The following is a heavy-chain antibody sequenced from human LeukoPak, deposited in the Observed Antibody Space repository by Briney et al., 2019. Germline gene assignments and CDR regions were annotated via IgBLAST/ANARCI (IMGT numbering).Heavy chain of an antibody. Sequence: GGSLRLSCAASGFTFSSYAMHWVRQAPGKGLEWVAVISYDGSNKYYADSVKGRFTISRDNSKNTLYLQMNSLRAEDTAVYYCARGLFAGEGDYWGQGTLVTVSS. CDR2: ISYDGSNK. CDR3: ARGLFAGEGDY. V-gene: IGHV3-30*04. D-gene: IGHD3-22*01. J-gene: IGHJ4*02. CDR1: GFTFSSYA.